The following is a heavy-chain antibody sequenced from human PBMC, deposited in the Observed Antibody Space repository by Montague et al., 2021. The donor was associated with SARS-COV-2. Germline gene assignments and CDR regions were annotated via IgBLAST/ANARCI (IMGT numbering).Heavy chain of an antibody. CDR2: IYYSGST. Sequence: SETLSLTCTVSGGSISSSNYYWGWIRQPPGKGLEWIGSIYYSGSTYYNPSLKNRVTIFVDTSKNQFSLKLSSVTAADTAVYYCASPTYYYDSSGSDAFDIWGQGTMVTVSS. CDR3: ASPTYYYDSSGSDAFDI. V-gene: IGHV4-39*01. D-gene: IGHD3-22*01. J-gene: IGHJ3*02. CDR1: GGSISSSNYY.